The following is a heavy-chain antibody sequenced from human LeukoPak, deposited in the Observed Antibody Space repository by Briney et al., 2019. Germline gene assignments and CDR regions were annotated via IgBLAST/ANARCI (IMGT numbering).Heavy chain of an antibody. Sequence: ASVKVSCKASGYTFTSYDINWVRQATGQGLEWMGWMNPNNGNKAYAQKFQGRVTITRNTSISTAYMELRSLRSEDTALYYCARVGHYYGSGSSYTYYYYYMDVWGKGTAVTVSS. CDR1: GYTFTSYD. J-gene: IGHJ6*03. D-gene: IGHD3-10*01. CDR2: MNPNNGNK. V-gene: IGHV1-8*03. CDR3: ARVGHYYGSGSSYTYYYYYMDV.